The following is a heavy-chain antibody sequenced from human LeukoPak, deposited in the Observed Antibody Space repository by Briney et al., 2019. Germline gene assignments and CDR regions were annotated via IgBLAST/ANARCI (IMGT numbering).Heavy chain of an antibody. Sequence: GESLKISCKGSGYSFTSYWIGWARQMPGKGLEWMGIIYPGDSDTRYSPSFQGQVTISADKSISTAYLQWSSLKASDTAMYYCARLNPYYDILTGRGFDYWGQGTLVTVSS. J-gene: IGHJ4*02. CDR1: GYSFTSYW. CDR2: IYPGDSDT. CDR3: ARLNPYYDILTGRGFDY. D-gene: IGHD3-9*01. V-gene: IGHV5-51*01.